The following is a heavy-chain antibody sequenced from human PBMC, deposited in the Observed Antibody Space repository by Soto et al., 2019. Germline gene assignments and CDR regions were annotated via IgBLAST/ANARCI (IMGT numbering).Heavy chain of an antibody. V-gene: IGHV1-46*03. D-gene: IGHD6-13*01. CDR3: TRSIITTAGTDAFDL. CDR1: GYTFTSYY. CDR2: ISPSSGGT. J-gene: IGHJ3*01. Sequence: QVQLVQSGAEVKKPGASVRVSCKASGYTFTSYYIHWVRQAPGHGPEWMGMISPSSGGTDYAQKFQVRVTMTRDTSASTVYIELSRLRSEDTAVYYCTRSIITTAGTDAFDLWGQGTLVTGSS.